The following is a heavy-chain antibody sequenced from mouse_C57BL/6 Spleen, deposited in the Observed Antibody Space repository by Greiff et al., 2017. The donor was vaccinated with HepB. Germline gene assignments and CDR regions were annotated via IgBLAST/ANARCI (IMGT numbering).Heavy chain of an antibody. CDR3: AREAQVGNYFDY. CDR1: GFTFSSYA. CDR2: ISDGGSYT. J-gene: IGHJ2*01. V-gene: IGHV5-4*01. Sequence: EVHLVESGGGLVKPGGSLKLSCAASGFTFSSYAMSWVRQTPEKRLEWVATISDGGSYTYYPDNVKGRFTISRDNAKNNLYLQMSHLKSEDTAMYYCAREAQVGNYFDYWGQGTTLTVSS.